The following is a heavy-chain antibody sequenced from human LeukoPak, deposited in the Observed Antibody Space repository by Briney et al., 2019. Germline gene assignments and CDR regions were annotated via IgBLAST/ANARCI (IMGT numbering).Heavy chain of an antibody. CDR2: MYINGST. CDR1: GGSISSGGYY. CDR3: ARETFRDGYNQV. Sequence: SETLSLTCTVSGGSISSGGYYWSWIRQPAGKGLEWIGRMYINGSTNYNPSLKSRVSISVGTSKNQFSLKLSSVTAADTAVYYCARETFRDGYNQVWGQGTLVTVSS. D-gene: IGHD5-24*01. V-gene: IGHV4-61*02. J-gene: IGHJ4*02.